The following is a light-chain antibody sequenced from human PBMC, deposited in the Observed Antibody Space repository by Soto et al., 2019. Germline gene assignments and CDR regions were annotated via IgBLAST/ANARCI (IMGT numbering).Light chain of an antibody. CDR2: ASS. CDR1: QNIRNY. Sequence: DIQMTQSPSSLSASVGDRVTITCRASQNIRNYLNWYQQKPGEAPTVLIYASSTLQTGVPSRFSGSGSGTDFSLTISSLHPEDVATYYCQQVDSYPRTFGQGTKVEIK. CDR3: QQVDSYPRT. J-gene: IGKJ1*01. V-gene: IGKV1-39*01.